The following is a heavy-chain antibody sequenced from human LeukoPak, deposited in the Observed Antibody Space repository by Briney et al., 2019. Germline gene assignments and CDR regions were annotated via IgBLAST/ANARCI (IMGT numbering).Heavy chain of an antibody. J-gene: IGHJ3*02. V-gene: IGHV4-59*08. CDR2: IYNSGST. D-gene: IGHD2-2*01. CDR3: ARQKCTSTSCLTKNAFDI. Sequence: SETLSLTCTVSGSISGYYWRWILQPPGGGGEGRGYIYNSGSTNYNPSLESRVTISVDTPKNQFSLDLSSVTAADTAVYYCARQKCTSTSCLTKNAFDIWGQGTMVTVSS. CDR1: GSISGYY.